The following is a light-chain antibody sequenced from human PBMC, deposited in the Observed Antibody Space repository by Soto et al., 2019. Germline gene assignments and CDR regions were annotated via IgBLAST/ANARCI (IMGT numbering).Light chain of an antibody. CDR1: SSNIGAGYD. Sequence: QSVLTQPPSVSGAPGQRVTISCTGSSSNIGAGYDVHWYQQLPGTAPKLLIYGNSNRPSGVPDRFSGSKSGTSASLAITGLQAEDEADYYGQSYDSSLSGVVFGGATKLTVL. CDR3: QSYDSSLSGVV. V-gene: IGLV1-40*01. CDR2: GNS. J-gene: IGLJ2*01.